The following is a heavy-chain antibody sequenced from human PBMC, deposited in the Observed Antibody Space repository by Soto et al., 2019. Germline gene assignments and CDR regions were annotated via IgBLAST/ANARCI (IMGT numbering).Heavy chain of an antibody. CDR1: GFTFSSYG. D-gene: IGHD3-9*01. CDR2: IWYDGSNK. V-gene: IGHV3-33*01. J-gene: IGHJ4*02. CDR3: ARDRAPYDILTGYRSIGAY. Sequence: QVQLVESGGGVVQPGRSLRLSCAASGFTFSSYGMHWVRQAPGKGLEWVAVIWYDGSNKYYADSVKGRFTISRDNSKNTLYLRMNSLRAEDTAVYYCARDRAPYDILTGYRSIGAYWGQGTLVTVSS.